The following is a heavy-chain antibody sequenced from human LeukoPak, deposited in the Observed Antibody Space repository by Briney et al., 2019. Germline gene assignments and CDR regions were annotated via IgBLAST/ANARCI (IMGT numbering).Heavy chain of an antibody. CDR1: GFTFSSYW. D-gene: IGHD1-26*01. V-gene: IGHV3-7*01. CDR2: IKQDGSEK. CDR3: ARALNVGATTGDPMV. Sequence: GGSLRLSCAASGFTFSSYWMSWVRQAPGKGLEWVANIKQDGSEKYYVDSVKGRFTISRDNSKNTLYLQMNSLRAEDTAVYYCARALNVGATTGDPMVWGQGTLVTVSS. J-gene: IGHJ4*02.